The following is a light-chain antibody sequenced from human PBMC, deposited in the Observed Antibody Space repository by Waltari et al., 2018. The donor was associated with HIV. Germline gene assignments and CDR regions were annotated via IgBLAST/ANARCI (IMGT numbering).Light chain of an antibody. CDR1: RSDIGAYNY. V-gene: IGLV2-14*01. CDR2: RVK. CDR3: SSYTTSNTYV. Sequence: QSALAQPASVSGSPGQSITFSCTGTRSDIGAYNYVSWYQKHPDKAPKVIIYRVKSRPSGVSDRFSGSKSGHTASLTISGLQAEDEADYYCSSYTTSNTYVFGRGTTVSVL. J-gene: IGLJ1*01.